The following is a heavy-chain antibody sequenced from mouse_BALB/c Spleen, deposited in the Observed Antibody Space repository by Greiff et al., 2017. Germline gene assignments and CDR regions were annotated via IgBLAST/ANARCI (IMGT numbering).Heavy chain of an antibody. J-gene: IGHJ3*01. V-gene: IGHV5-6-4*01. CDR2: ISSGGSYT. CDR1: GFTFSSYT. CDR3: TRETTDAWFAY. Sequence: EVQGVESGGGLVKPGGSLKLSCAASGFTFSSYTMSWVRQTPEKRLEWVATISSGGSYTYYPDSVKGRFTISRDNAKNTLYLQMSSLKSEDTAMYYCTRETTDAWFAYWGQGTLVTVSA. D-gene: IGHD1-1*01.